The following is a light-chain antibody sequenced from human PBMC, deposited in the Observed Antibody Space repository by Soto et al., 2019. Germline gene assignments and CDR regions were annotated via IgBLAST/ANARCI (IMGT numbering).Light chain of an antibody. CDR3: SSYTRGSAHVA. V-gene: IGLV2-14*03. J-gene: IGLJ2*01. CDR1: SSDVGGYNY. CDR2: DVS. Sequence: QSALTQPASVSGSPGQSITISCTGTSSDVGGYNYVSWYQHHPGKAPKVMIYDVSNRPSGVSNRFSGSKSGNTASLTISGLQAEDEADYYCSSYTRGSAHVAFGGGTKVTVL.